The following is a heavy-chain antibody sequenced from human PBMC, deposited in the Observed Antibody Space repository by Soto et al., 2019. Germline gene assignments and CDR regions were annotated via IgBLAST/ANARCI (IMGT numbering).Heavy chain of an antibody. CDR1: GFTFSSYG. CDR3: ARVFKSRSGYSTLELDY. D-gene: IGHD3-22*01. CDR2: IWYDGSNK. V-gene: IGHV3-33*01. Sequence: GGSLRLSCAASGFTFSSYGMHWVRQAPGKGLEWVAVIWYDGSNKYYADSVKGRVTITRDTSASTAYMELSSLRSEDTAVYYCARVFKSRSGYSTLELDYWGQGTLVTVSS. J-gene: IGHJ4*02.